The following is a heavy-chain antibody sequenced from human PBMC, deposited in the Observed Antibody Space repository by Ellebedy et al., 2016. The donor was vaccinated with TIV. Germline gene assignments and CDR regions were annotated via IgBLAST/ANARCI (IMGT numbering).Heavy chain of an antibody. V-gene: IGHV4-59*01. CDR1: GASMGTYY. D-gene: IGHD3-10*01. Sequence: SETLSLTCTVSGASMGTYYWNWIRQLPGKGLEYIGYIYYSGSANYNPSLKSRVTISVDRAKSQFSLRLTSVTAADTAVYYCARGIGTVADWGQGTLVTVSS. J-gene: IGHJ4*02. CDR3: ARGIGTVAD. CDR2: IYYSGSA.